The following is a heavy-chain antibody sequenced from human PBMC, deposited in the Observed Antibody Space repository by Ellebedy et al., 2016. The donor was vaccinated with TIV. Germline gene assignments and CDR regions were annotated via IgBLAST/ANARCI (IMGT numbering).Heavy chain of an antibody. CDR3: VRGGPILPRFDP. Sequence: SETLSLTXAVSGGSISRDVWWSWVRQPPGKGLEWIGELYDGGTTHYNPSLKSRVTISVDKSENQFSLKLTSVTAADTAVYYCVRGGPILPRFDPWGQGTLVTVSS. J-gene: IGHJ5*02. D-gene: IGHD1-26*01. V-gene: IGHV4-4*02. CDR1: GGSISRDVW. CDR2: LYDGGTT.